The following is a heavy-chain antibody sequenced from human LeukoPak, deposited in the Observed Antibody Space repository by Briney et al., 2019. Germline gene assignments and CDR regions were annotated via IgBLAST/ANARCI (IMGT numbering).Heavy chain of an antibody. CDR2: IIPIFGTA. CDR3: ARVGDPTFWSGYMYNWFDP. D-gene: IGHD3-3*01. V-gene: IGHV1-69*06. CDR1: GGTFSSYA. J-gene: IGHJ5*02. Sequence: ASVKVSCKASGGTFSSYAISWVRQAPGQGLEWMGGIIPIFGTANYAQKFQGRVTITADKSTSTAYMELSSLRSEDTAVYYCARVGDPTFWSGYMYNWFDPWGQGTLVTVSS.